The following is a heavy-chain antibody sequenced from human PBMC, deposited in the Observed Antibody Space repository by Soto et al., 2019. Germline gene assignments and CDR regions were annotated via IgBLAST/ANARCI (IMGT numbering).Heavy chain of an antibody. Sequence: EVQLVESGGGLVQPGGSLRLSCAASGFTFSAPDMHWVRQAPGKGLVWVSRINSDGRTTTYADAVKGRLTISRDNAKNMVYLEMNRMRVEDTALYYCGSDPHGDYVTWFDPWGQGTLVTVSS. V-gene: IGHV3-74*01. CDR2: INSDGRTT. D-gene: IGHD4-17*01. CDR1: GFTFSAPD. CDR3: GSDPHGDYVTWFDP. J-gene: IGHJ5*02.